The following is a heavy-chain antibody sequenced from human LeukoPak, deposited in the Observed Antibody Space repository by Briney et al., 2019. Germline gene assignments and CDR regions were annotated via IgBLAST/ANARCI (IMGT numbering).Heavy chain of an antibody. CDR2: IDWDDDK. J-gene: IGHJ6*02. CDR1: GFSLSTSGMC. V-gene: IGHV2-70*01. Sequence: SGPALVKPPQTLTLTCTFSGFSLSTSGMCVSWIRQPPGKALEWLALIDWDDDKYYSTSLKTRLTISKDTSKNQVVLTMTNMDPVDTATYYCARILRPASPLRSYGSGSYQMPYYGMDVWGQGTTVTVSS. CDR3: ARILRPASPLRSYGSGSYQMPYYGMDV. D-gene: IGHD3-10*01.